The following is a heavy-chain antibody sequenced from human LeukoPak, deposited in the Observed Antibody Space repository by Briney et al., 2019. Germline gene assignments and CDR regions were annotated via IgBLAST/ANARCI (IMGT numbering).Heavy chain of an antibody. J-gene: IGHJ4*02. V-gene: IGHV3-15*01. CDR2: IKSKTDGGTT. CDR1: GFTFSSYA. D-gene: IGHD3-22*01. Sequence: SGGSLRLSCAASGFTFSSYATHWVRQAPGKGLEWVGRIKSKTDGGTTDYAAPVKGRFTISRDDSKNTLYLQMNSLKTEDSAVYFCTTGATNYYDSGVYYRPPFIDYWGQGTLVTVSS. CDR3: TTGATNYYDSGVYYRPPFIDY.